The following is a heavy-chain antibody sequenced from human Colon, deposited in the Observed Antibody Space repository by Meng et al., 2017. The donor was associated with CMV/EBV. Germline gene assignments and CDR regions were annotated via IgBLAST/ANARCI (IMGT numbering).Heavy chain of an antibody. Sequence: GESLKISCEASGFTLSSYWMIWVRHAPGKGLEWVANIKQDGSEKYYVDSVKGRFTISRDNAKNSLYLQMNSLRAEDTAIYYCARDGVVVLGATRDWGQGTLVTVSS. V-gene: IGHV3-7*03. CDR1: GFTLSSYW. D-gene: IGHD2-15*01. CDR3: ARDGVVVLGATRD. J-gene: IGHJ4*02. CDR2: IKQDGSEK.